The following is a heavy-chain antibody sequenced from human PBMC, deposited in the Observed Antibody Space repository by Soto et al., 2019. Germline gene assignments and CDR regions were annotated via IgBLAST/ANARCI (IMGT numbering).Heavy chain of an antibody. Sequence: QVQLVQSGAEVEKPGASVKVSCKASGYTFTSYDINWVRQATGQGLEWMGWMNPNSGNTGYAQKFXGXGXMXXTTSISTADMELSSLRSEDTAVYYCAREVTMIVDHWGQGTLVTVSS. J-gene: IGHJ5*02. CDR3: AREVTMIVDH. V-gene: IGHV1-8*01. D-gene: IGHD3-22*01. CDR1: GYTFTSYD. CDR2: MNPNSGNT.